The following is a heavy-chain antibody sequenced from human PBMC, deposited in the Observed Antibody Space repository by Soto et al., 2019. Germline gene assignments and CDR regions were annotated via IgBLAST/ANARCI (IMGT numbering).Heavy chain of an antibody. V-gene: IGHV3-23*01. CDR1: GFTFSSYA. J-gene: IGHJ4*02. CDR2: IIGSGGST. Sequence: GGSLRLSCAASGFTFSSYAMSWVRQAPGKGLEWVSAIIGSGGSTYYADSVKGRFTISRDNSKNTLYLQMNSLRAEDTAVYYCAKDPESNYDFWSGYSDYFDYWGQGTLVTVSS. CDR3: AKDPESNYDFWSGYSDYFDY. D-gene: IGHD3-3*01.